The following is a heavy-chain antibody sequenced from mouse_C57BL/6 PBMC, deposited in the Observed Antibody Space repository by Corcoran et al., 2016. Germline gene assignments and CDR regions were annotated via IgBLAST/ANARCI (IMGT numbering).Heavy chain of an antibody. CDR3: ARGSYGVLYWYFDV. CDR2: INTYSGVP. V-gene: IGHV9-3*01. J-gene: IGHJ1*03. CDR1: GYTFTTYG. D-gene: IGHD6-1*01. Sequence: QIPLVQSGPELKKPGETVKISCKASGYTFTTYGMSWVKQAPGKGLKWMGWINTYSGVPTYADDFKGRFAFSLETSASTAYLQINNLKNEDTATYCCARGSYGVLYWYFDVWGTGTTVTVSS.